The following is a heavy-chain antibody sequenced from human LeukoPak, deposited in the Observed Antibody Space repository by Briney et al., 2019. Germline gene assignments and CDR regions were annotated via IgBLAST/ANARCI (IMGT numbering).Heavy chain of an antibody. Sequence: GGSLRLSCAASGFTVSFNYMSWVRQAPGKGLEWISVIYSGGSTYYADSVKGRFTISRDDSKNTLYLQMSSLRAEDTAIYYCARADWRTYSYYYMDVWGKGTTVTVSS. D-gene: IGHD3-9*01. CDR2: IYSGGST. CDR3: ARADWRTYSYYYMDV. CDR1: GFTVSFNY. J-gene: IGHJ6*03. V-gene: IGHV3-53*01.